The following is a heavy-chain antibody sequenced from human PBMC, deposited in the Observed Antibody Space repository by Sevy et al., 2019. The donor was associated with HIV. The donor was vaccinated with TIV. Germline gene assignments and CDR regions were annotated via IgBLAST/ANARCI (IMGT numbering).Heavy chain of an antibody. CDR1: GFSLNSFW. V-gene: IGHV3-7*01. D-gene: IGHD6-13*01. Sequence: GGSLRLSCAASGFSLNSFWMSWVRQAPGKGLEWVANINQDGSVRYYVHSVKGRFSISRDDARNLLYLQMDSLRAEDTALYYCVRAIAADGSFWGQGTLVTVSS. CDR3: VRAIAADGSF. CDR2: INQDGSVR. J-gene: IGHJ4*02.